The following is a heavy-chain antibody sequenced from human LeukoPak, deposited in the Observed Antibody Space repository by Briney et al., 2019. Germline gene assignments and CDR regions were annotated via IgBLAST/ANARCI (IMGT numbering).Heavy chain of an antibody. CDR1: GFTFTDYS. CDR3: VKDRPCGTCMPIDA. J-gene: IGHJ6*02. CDR2: LGRTGEYK. D-gene: IGHD2-2*01. V-gene: IGHV3-23*01. Sequence: GRSLTLSCSASGFTFTDYSMSWVRQRPGKGLGLVSGLGRTGEYKSYAYSVKGRFTISRENSTDMVFLQMNSLRAEDTTIYYCVKDRPCGTCMPIDAWGQGTTV.